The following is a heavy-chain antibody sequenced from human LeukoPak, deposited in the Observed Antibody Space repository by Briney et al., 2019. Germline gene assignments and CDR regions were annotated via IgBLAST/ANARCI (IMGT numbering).Heavy chain of an antibody. D-gene: IGHD2-8*01. V-gene: IGHV4-59*03. J-gene: IGHJ5*01. CDR3: ALAPNSNWFDF. CDR1: GDSTSNFY. CDR2: IHYSGSS. Sequence: PSETLSLTCTVSGDSTSNFYWNWIRQSPGKRLEWIGNIHYSGSSVYNPSLKSRGTTSIDTSRRQFFLKLNSVTAADTAVYFCALAPNSNWFDFWGPGTLVTVSS.